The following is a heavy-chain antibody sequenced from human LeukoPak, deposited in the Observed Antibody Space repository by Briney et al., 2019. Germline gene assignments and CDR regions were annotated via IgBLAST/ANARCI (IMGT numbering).Heavy chain of an antibody. V-gene: IGHV1-2*02. D-gene: IGHD2-21*02. CDR3: ALLAYCGGDCSSWFDP. CDR2: INPNSGGT. CDR1: GYTFTGYY. Sequence: ASVKDSCKASGYTFTGYYMHWVRQAPGQGLEWMGWINPNSGGTNYAQKFQGRVTMTRDTSISTAYMELSRLRSDDTAVYYCALLAYCGGDCSSWFDPWGQGTLVTVSS. J-gene: IGHJ5*02.